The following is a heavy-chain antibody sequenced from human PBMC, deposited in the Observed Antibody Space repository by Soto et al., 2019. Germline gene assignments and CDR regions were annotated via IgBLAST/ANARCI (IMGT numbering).Heavy chain of an antibody. CDR1: GFSFSSYA. CDR3: AKDKAGYSSSWYESR. Sequence: EVQLLESGGGLVQPGGSLRLSCAASGFSFSSYAMSWVRQAPGKGLECVSAISGSGGSTYYADSVKGRFTICSDNSKNTLYLQITSLRAKDTAVYYCAKDKAGYSSSWYESRWGQGTLVTLSS. V-gene: IGHV3-23*01. CDR2: ISGSGGST. J-gene: IGHJ4*02. D-gene: IGHD6-13*01.